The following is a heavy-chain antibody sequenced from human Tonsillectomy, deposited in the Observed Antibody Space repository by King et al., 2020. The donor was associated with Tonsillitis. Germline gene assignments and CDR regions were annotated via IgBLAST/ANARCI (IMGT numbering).Heavy chain of an antibody. CDR3: ARDLKYCSGGSCYYYYYGMDV. J-gene: IGHJ6*02. CDR1: GYTFTSYY. Sequence: QLVQSGAEVKKPGASVKVSCKASGYTFTSYYMHWVRQAPGQGLEWMGIINPSGGSTSYAQKFQGRVTMTRDTSTSTAYMELSSLRSEDTAVYYCARDLKYCSGGSCYYYYYGMDVWGQGTTVTVSS. V-gene: IGHV1-46*01. CDR2: INPSGGST. D-gene: IGHD2-15*01.